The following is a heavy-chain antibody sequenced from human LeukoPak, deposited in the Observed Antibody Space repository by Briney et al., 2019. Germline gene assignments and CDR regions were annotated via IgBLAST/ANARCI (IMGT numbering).Heavy chain of an antibody. Sequence: PGGSLRLSCAASGFTFSSYGMNWVRQAPGKGPEWVSAISGRDDSTNYADSVKGRFTISRDNAKKSLYLQMNSLRVEDTAVYYCARGSSNIAARNNWFDPWGQGTLVTVSS. V-gene: IGHV3-21*01. J-gene: IGHJ5*02. CDR3: ARGSSNIAARNNWFDP. CDR1: GFTFSSYG. D-gene: IGHD6-6*01. CDR2: ISGRDDST.